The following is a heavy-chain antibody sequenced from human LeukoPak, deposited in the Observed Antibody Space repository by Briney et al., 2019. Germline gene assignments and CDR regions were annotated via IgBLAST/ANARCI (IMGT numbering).Heavy chain of an antibody. CDR3: ARDQGFHFQHMDV. CDR2: NSSRSSHI. Sequence: PGGSLRLSCAASGFTFSYYSVNSVRQTRGKGLEWGLSNSSRSSHIDYADSVKGRLTISRDDAKNTLYLQMNSLRVEDTAVYYCARDQGFHFQHMDVWGKGTTVIVSS. CDR1: GFTFSYYS. D-gene: IGHD2-15*01. V-gene: IGHV3-21*01. J-gene: IGHJ6*03.